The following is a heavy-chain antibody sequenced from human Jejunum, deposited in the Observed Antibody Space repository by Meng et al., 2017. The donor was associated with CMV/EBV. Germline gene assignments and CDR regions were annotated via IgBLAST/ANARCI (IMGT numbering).Heavy chain of an antibody. CDR1: GCVFRNYA. D-gene: IGHD1-1*01. J-gene: IGHJ6*02. CDR2: VSDSATGS. V-gene: IGHV3-23*01. Sequence: SGCVFRNYAMSWVRQAPGKGLEWLSTVSDSATGSNYADSVRGRFTISRDNSKNILYLQMNSLTVEDTAVYYCAKRRGNSYYYDMDVWGQGTTVTVSS. CDR3: AKRRGNSYYYDMDV.